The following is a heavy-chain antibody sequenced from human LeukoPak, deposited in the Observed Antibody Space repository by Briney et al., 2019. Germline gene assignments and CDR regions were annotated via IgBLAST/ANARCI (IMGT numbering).Heavy chain of an antibody. D-gene: IGHD4-17*01. CDR3: ATHSSTAVYGASCGY. J-gene: IGHJ4*02. V-gene: IGHV3-48*03. Sequence: GGSLRLSCAASGFTFSSYEMNWVRQAPGKGLEWVSYISSSGSTIYYADSLKGRFAISRDYARNSLYLQMNSLRAEDTAVYYCATHSSTAVYGASCGYWGQGTLVTVSS. CDR1: GFTFSSYE. CDR2: ISSSGSTI.